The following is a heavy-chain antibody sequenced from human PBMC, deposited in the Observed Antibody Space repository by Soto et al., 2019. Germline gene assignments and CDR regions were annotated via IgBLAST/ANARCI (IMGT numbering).Heavy chain of an antibody. D-gene: IGHD6-6*01. CDR2: ISHSGST. J-gene: IGHJ5*02. CDR1: GGSISSGGYS. CDR3: ARAISSSPSPGLNWFDP. V-gene: IGHV4-30-2*01. Sequence: PSETLSLTCAVSGGSISSGGYSWSWIRQPPGKGLECIGYISHSGSTNYNPSLKNRVTISVDTSKNQFSLKLSSVTAADTAVYYCARAISSSPSPGLNWFDPWGQGTLVTVSS.